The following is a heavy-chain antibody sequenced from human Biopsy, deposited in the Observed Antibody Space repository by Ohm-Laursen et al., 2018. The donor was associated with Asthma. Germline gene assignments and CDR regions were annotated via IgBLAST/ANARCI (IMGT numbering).Heavy chain of an antibody. Sequence: SVKVSCKSLGGTFNTYVIGWGRQAPGQGLEWMGGIYSVFGTTTYPQKFQDRVTITADDSTSTVYMDLSSLRSEDTAVYYCARKAGSCISRTCYSLDFWGQGTLVTVSS. CDR3: ARKAGSCISRTCYSLDF. V-gene: IGHV1-69*13. D-gene: IGHD2-2*01. CDR2: IYSVFGTT. CDR1: GGTFNTYV. J-gene: IGHJ4*02.